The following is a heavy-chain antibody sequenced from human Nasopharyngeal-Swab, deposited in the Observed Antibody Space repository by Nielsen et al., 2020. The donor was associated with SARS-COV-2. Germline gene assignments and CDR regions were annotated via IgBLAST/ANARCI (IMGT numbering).Heavy chain of an antibody. CDR2: INHSGTT. CDR1: GGSFSDYF. Sequence: SETLSLTCAVYGGSFSDYFWAWIRQPPGRGLEWIGEINHSGTTEYNPSLESQVNMSVDTSKNQFSLKLNFVTAADAAVYYCARVAIEVVSTSIYMDVWGKGTTVTVSS. D-gene: IGHD2-2*01. J-gene: IGHJ6*03. CDR3: ARVAIEVVSTSIYMDV. V-gene: IGHV4-34*01.